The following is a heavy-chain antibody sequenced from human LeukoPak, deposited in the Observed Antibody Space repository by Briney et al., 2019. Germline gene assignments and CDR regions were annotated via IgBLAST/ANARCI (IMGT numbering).Heavy chain of an antibody. V-gene: IGHV3-23*01. CDR2: ISGSGGST. J-gene: IGHJ5*02. CDR3: AKGGVHYYYDSSGYLNWFDP. CDR1: GFTFSSYG. Sequence: PGGTLRLSCAASGFTFSSYGMSWVRQAPGKGLEWVSAISGSGGSTYYADSVKGRFTISRDNSKNTLYLQMNSLRAEDTAVYYCAKGGVHYYYDSSGYLNWFDPWGQGTLVTVSS. D-gene: IGHD3-22*01.